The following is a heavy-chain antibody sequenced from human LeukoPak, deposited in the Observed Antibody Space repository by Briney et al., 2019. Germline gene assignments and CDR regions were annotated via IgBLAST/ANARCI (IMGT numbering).Heavy chain of an antibody. CDR1: GFTFSDYG. D-gene: IGHD3-10*01. CDR3: AKDGNFRVPGED. Sequence: GGSLRLSCAASGFTFSDYGMHWVRQAPGKGLEWVAFIRYDASNKYYADSVKGRFTISRDNSKNTLYLQMNSLRAEDTAIYYCAKDGNFRVPGEDWGQGTLVTVSS. CDR2: IRYDASNK. V-gene: IGHV3-30*02. J-gene: IGHJ4*02.